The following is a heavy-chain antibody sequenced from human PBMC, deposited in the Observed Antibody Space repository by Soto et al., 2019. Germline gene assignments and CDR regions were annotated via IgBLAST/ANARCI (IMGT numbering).Heavy chain of an antibody. CDR1: GFPSSTYGFSTYA. D-gene: IGHD3-10*01. J-gene: IGHJ4*01. CDR2: ITGSGTHS. Sequence: GGSLRLSCMASGFPSSTYGFSTYAMTWVRQPPGRGLEWVSVITGSGTHSYYADSVKGRFTTSRDNSRNTLFLQMDSLRGDDTAVYFCAKGTSSEFLLSFDDWGHGTLVTVSS. CDR3: AKGTSSEFLLSFDD. V-gene: IGHV3-23*01.